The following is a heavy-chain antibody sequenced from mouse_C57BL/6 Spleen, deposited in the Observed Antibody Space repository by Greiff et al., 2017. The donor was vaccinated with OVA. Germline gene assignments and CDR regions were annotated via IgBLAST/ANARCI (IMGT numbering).Heavy chain of an antibody. D-gene: IGHD2-5*01. Sequence: EVQLQQSGPELVKPGASVKISCKASGYSFTDYNMNWVKQSNGKSLEWIGVINPNYGTTSYNQKFKGKATLTVDQSSSTAYMQLNSLTSEDSSVYYCARDYSNYRDQVLYYAMDYWGQGTSVTVSS. CDR3: ARDYSNYRDQVLYYAMDY. CDR2: INPNYGTT. CDR1: GYSFTDYN. V-gene: IGHV1-39*01. J-gene: IGHJ4*01.